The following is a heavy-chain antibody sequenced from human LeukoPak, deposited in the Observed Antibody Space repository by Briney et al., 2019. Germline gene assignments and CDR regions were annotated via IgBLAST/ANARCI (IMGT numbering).Heavy chain of an antibody. D-gene: IGHD3-22*01. CDR1: GYTFTSYA. CDR3: ARENYYDSSGPFDY. CDR2: INAGNGNT. V-gene: IGHV1-3*03. Sequence: GASVKVSCKASGYTFTSYAMHWVRQAPGQRLEWMGWINAGNGNTKYSQEFQGRVTIARDTSASTAYMELSSLRSEDMAVYYCARENYYDSSGPFDYWGQGTLVTVSS. J-gene: IGHJ4*02.